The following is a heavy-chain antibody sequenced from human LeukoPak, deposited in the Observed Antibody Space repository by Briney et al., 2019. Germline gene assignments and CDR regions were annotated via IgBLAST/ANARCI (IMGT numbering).Heavy chain of an antibody. D-gene: IGHD1-26*01. CDR2: ISSSSSTI. V-gene: IGHV3-48*01. J-gene: IGHJ4*02. Sequence: GGSLRLSCAASGFTFSSYSMNWVRQAPGKGLEWVSYISSSSSTIYYADSVKGRFTISRDNAKNSLYLQMNSLRAEDTAVYYCAAFSGSYYFDYWGQGTLVTVSS. CDR1: GFTFSSYS. CDR3: AAFSGSYYFDY.